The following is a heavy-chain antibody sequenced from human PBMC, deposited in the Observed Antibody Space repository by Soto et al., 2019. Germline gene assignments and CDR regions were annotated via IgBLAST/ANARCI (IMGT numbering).Heavy chain of an antibody. CDR2: IYYSGST. CDR1: GGSISSSSYY. CDR3: ARHPRLWSTSCYISRCPHVDWFDP. D-gene: IGHD2-2*02. Sequence: SQTLSLTCTVSGGSISSSSYYWGWIRQPPGKGLEWIGSIYYSGSTYYNPSLKSRVTISVDTSKNQFCLKLSSVTAADTAVYYCARHPRLWSTSCYISRCPHVDWFDPWGQGTLVTVSS. V-gene: IGHV4-39*01. J-gene: IGHJ5*02.